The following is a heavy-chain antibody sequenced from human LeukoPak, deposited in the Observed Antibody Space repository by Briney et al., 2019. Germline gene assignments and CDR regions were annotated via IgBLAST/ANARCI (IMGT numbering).Heavy chain of an antibody. D-gene: IGHD3-22*01. V-gene: IGHV3-30-3*01. J-gene: IGHJ4*02. Sequence: PGGSLRLSCAASGFTFSNYAMHWVRQAPGKGLEWVAVISYDGSDKFYADSAKGRFTISRDNSKNTLYLQMNSLRAEDTAVCYCARAANYYDSSGYYYPFDYWGQGTLVTVSS. CDR2: ISYDGSDK. CDR3: ARAANYYDSSGYYYPFDY. CDR1: GFTFSNYA.